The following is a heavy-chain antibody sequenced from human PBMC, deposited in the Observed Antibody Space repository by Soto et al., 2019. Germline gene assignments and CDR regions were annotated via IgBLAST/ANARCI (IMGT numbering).Heavy chain of an antibody. CDR1: GGTFSSYA. CDR3: ATGVIWIGYFTVDS. CDR2: IIPIFGTA. Sequence: SVKVSCKASGGTFSSYAISWVRQAPGQGLEWMGGIIPIFGTANYAQKFQGRVTITADESTGTAYMTLSSLASDDTAVYYCATGVIWIGYFTVDSWGQGTRVTVSS. D-gene: IGHD3-3*01. J-gene: IGHJ4*02. V-gene: IGHV1-69*13.